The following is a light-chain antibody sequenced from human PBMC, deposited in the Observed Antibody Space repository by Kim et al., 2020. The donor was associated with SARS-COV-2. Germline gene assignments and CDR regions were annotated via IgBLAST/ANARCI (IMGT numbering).Light chain of an antibody. CDR1: STNIGTGVD. Sequence: RFTISCTGSSTNIGTGVDVRCCRQLPGTAPKLLIYGNSNRPSGVPDRFSGSKSGTSASLAITGLQAEDEADYYCQSYDSSLSGSVFGGGTQLTVL. CDR2: GNS. V-gene: IGLV1-40*01. CDR3: QSYDSSLSGSV. J-gene: IGLJ2*01.